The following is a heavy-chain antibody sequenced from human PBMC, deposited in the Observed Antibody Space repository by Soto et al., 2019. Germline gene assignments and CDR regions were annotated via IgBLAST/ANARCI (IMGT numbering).Heavy chain of an antibody. CDR2: IYSGGST. CDR3: ARAPYDFWSCYYLY. Sequence: EVQLVESGGGLVQPGGSLRLSCAASGFTVSSNYMSWVRQAPGKGLEWVSVIYSGGSTYYADSVKGRFTISRDNSKNTLYLQMNSLRAEDTAVYYCARAPYDFWSCYYLYWGQGTLVTVSS. CDR1: GFTVSSNY. D-gene: IGHD3-3*01. V-gene: IGHV3-66*01. J-gene: IGHJ4*02.